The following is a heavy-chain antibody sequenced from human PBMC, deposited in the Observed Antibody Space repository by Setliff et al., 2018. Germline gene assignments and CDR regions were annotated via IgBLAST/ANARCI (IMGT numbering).Heavy chain of an antibody. V-gene: IGHV4-59*01. CDR2: INYSGNS. D-gene: IGHD2-15*01. CDR3: ARDTRVRDSSSVPSDTFDI. CDR1: GGSISTYY. J-gene: IGHJ3*02. Sequence: SETLSLTCSVSGGSISTYYWSWIRQPPGKGLEWIGNINYSGNSNYIPSLKSRVTISVDTPKNQFSLKLSSVTATDTAVYYCARDTRVRDSSSVPSDTFDIWGRGTMVTVSS.